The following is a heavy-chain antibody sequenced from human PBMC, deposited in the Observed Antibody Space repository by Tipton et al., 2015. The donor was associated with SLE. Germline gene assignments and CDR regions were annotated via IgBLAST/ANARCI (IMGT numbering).Heavy chain of an antibody. J-gene: IGHJ4*02. D-gene: IGHD1-7*01. Sequence: GLVKPSETLSLTCTVSGGSITSYYWSWIRQSAGKGLEWIGRIYTSGSVNYNLSLKSRVTMSVGTSKNQFSLKLSSVTAADTALYYCARVHDWHFYFDYWGQGTLVTVSS. CDR1: GGSITSYY. V-gene: IGHV4-4*07. CDR2: IYTSGSV. CDR3: ARVHDWHFYFDY.